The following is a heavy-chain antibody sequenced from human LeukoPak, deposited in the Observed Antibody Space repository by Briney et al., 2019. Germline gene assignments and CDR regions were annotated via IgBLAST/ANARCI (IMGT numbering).Heavy chain of an antibody. Sequence: GGSLRLSCAASGFTFSSSAMTWVRHTPGKGLEWVSAINGDGSDTIYTDSVKDRFTVSRDNSKNKLYLQMQSLRAEYTAVYYCAKGGGYAPLDCWGQATLVSVSS. CDR3: AKGGGYAPLDC. CDR1: GFTFSSSA. J-gene: IGHJ4*02. CDR2: INGDGSDT. V-gene: IGHV3-23*01. D-gene: IGHD5-12*01.